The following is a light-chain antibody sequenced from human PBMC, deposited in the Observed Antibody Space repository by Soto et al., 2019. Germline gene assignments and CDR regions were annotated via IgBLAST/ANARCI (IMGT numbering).Light chain of an antibody. CDR3: QQTYSSPPS. V-gene: IGKV1-39*01. J-gene: IGKJ1*01. CDR2: SVK. Sequence: DIQMTQSPSSLSASVGDRVTITCRASQKISVSLNWYQQKPGRPHKLLIYSVKNLQTWVPSRLSGSSSGTDFNLTINTLQPEDIATYHCQQTYSSPPSFGQGTKGDIK. CDR1: QKISVS.